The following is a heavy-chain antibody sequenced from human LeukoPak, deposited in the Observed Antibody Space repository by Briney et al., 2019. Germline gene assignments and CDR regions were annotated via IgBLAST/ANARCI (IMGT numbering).Heavy chain of an antibody. D-gene: IGHD1-26*01. CDR2: ICGSGGGT. V-gene: IGHV3-23*01. Sequence: GGSLRLSCAASGFTFSNYAVSWVRQAPGKGLEWVSAICGSGGGTYYADSVKGRFTISRDNSKNTLYLQMNSLRAEDTAVYYCAMGPRGTYFDYWGQGTLVTVSS. CDR3: AMGPRGTYFDY. CDR1: GFTFSNYA. J-gene: IGHJ4*02.